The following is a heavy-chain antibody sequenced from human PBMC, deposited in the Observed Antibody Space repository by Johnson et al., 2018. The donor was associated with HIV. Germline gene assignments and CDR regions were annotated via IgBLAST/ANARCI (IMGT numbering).Heavy chain of an antibody. D-gene: IGHD6-19*01. Sequence: VQLVESGGGVVRPGGSLRLSCAASGFKFDDYGMSWVRQVPGKGLEWVSGINWNGGSTGYADSVKGRFTISRDNAKNSLYLQMNDLRAEDTALYYCARDSGWGVGAFDIWGHGTMVTVSS. CDR3: ARDSGWGVGAFDI. J-gene: IGHJ3*02. V-gene: IGHV3-20*04. CDR2: INWNGGST. CDR1: GFKFDDYG.